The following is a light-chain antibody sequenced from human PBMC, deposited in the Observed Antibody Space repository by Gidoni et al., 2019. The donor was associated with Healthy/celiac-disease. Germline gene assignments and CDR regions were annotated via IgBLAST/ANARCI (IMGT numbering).Light chain of an antibody. CDR2: KVS. V-gene: IGKV2-30*01. Sequence: DVVMTQSPLSLPVTLGQPASISCRSSQSLVSSDGNTYLNWFQQRPGQSPRRLIYKVSNRDSGVPDRFSGSGSGTDFTLKISRVEAEDVGVYCMQGTHWPPVYTFXQXTKLEIK. J-gene: IGKJ2*01. CDR1: QSLVSSDGNTY. CDR3: MQGTHWPPVYT.